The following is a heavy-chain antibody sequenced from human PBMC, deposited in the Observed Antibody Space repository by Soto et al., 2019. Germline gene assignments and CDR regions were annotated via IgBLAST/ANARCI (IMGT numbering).Heavy chain of an antibody. Sequence: PGGSLRLSCVASGFTFSSYWMTWVRQAPGKGLERVANIHQDGSDKYYVDSVKGRFTISRDNARNSLYLQMNSLRAEDTAVYYCATARRGGGASYWGQGTLVTVS. J-gene: IGHJ4*02. D-gene: IGHD2-21*01. CDR3: ATARRGGGASY. CDR1: GFTFSSYW. CDR2: IHQDGSDK. V-gene: IGHV3-7*01.